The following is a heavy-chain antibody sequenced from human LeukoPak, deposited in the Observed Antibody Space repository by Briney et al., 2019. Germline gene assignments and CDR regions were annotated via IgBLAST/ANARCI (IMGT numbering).Heavy chain of an antibody. CDR2: IKSKTDGGTT. CDR3: TTAAGDHGF. J-gene: IGHJ4*02. Sequence: GGSLRLSCAASGFTLSNAWMSWVRHAPGKGMEWVGRIKSKTDGGTTGYAAPVKGRFTISRDDSKNTLYLQMDSLKTEDTAVYYCTTAAGDHGFGGQGTLVTVSS. V-gene: IGHV3-15*01. D-gene: IGHD3-10*01. CDR1: GFTLSNAW.